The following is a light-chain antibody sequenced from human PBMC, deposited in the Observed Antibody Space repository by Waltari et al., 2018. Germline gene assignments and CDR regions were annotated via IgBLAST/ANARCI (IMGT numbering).Light chain of an antibody. Sequence: DIVMTQSPESLAVSLGERATINCKSSQSVLYSSNNKNYLAWYQQKPGQPPKLLLYWASTRESWVPDRFSGSVSGTDFTLIIISLQAEDVAVYFFHQYYSTSCTFGQGSKVVIK. CDR1: QSVLYSSNNKNY. J-gene: IGKJ1*01. CDR2: WAS. CDR3: HQYYSTSCT. V-gene: IGKV4-1*01.